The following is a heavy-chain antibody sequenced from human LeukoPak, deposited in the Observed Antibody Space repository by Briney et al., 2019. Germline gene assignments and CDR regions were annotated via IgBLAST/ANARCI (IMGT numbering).Heavy chain of an antibody. D-gene: IGHD6-19*01. Sequence: PSETLSLTCAVSGGSISSSNWWSWVRQPPGKGLEWIGEIYHSGSTNYNPSLKSRVTISVDKSKNQFSLKLSSVTAADTAVYYCARDFIAVAADAFDIWGQGTMVTVSS. CDR2: IYHSGST. CDR3: ARDFIAVAADAFDI. CDR1: GGSISSSNW. J-gene: IGHJ3*02. V-gene: IGHV4-4*02.